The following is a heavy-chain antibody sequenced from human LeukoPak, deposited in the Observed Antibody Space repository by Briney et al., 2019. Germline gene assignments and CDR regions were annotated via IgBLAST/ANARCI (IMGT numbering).Heavy chain of an antibody. Sequence: ASVKVSCKASGYTFTGYYMHWVRQAPGQGLEWMGWINPNSGCTNYAQKFQCRVTMTRDTSISTAYMELSRLRSDDTAVYYCARGGYCSSTSCSTYDYWGQGTLVTASS. CDR3: ARGGYCSSTSCSTYDY. V-gene: IGHV1-2*02. D-gene: IGHD2-2*01. J-gene: IGHJ4*02. CDR1: GYTFTGYY. CDR2: INPNSGCT.